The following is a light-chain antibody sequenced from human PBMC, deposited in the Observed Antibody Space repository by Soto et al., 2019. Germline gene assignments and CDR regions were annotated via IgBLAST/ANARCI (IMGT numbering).Light chain of an antibody. Sequence: EIVLTQSPATLSLSPGERATLSCRASQSVSSYLAWYQQKPGQAPRLLIYDASNRATGIPARFSGSGSGTDFTLTISSLEPEEFAVYYCQQRSNWATFGQGTKGEIK. V-gene: IGKV3-11*01. J-gene: IGKJ1*01. CDR1: QSVSSY. CDR3: QQRSNWAT. CDR2: DAS.